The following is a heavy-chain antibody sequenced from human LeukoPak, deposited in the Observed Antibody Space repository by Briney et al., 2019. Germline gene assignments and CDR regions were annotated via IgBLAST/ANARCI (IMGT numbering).Heavy chain of an antibody. CDR2: LTRTSSAT. Sequence: GGSLRLSCAASGFTFSSYNMNWVRQAPGRGLEWLSYLTRTSSATWYADSVKGRFTIFRDNAKSSLYLQMNSLRVEDTAVYYCATGGSEYRSDWFDSWGQGTLVNVAS. CDR3: ATGGSEYRSDWFDS. J-gene: IGHJ5*01. D-gene: IGHD5-18*01. CDR1: GFTFSSYN. V-gene: IGHV3-48*01.